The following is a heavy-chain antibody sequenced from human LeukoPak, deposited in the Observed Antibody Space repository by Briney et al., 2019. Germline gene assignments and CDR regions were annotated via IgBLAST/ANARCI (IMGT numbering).Heavy chain of an antibody. CDR3: GRPLQRGSWTQRALDY. Sequence: ASVKVSCKASGYTFTSYDISWVRQATGQGLEWMGWMNPNSGNAGYAQRFQGRVTMTRNNSISTAYMELTSLRSEDTAVYYCGRPLQRGSWTQRALDYWGQGTLVAVSS. CDR2: MNPNSGNA. V-gene: IGHV1-8*01. J-gene: IGHJ4*02. CDR1: GYTFTSYD. D-gene: IGHD3-10*01.